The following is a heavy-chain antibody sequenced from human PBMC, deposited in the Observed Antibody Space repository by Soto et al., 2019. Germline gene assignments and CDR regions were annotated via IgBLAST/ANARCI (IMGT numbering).Heavy chain of an antibody. J-gene: IGHJ6*04. CDR3: ERRDCSSPSCYLSYYYGMDV. D-gene: IGHD2-2*01. Sequence: GESLKISCQGSGYTFSSYWIIWVRQMPGKGLEWMGNIDPSDSYTKYSPSFQGHVTISADKSISTAYLQWSSLRASDTAVYYCERRDCSSPSCYLSYYYGMDVWGKGTTVTVSS. CDR2: IDPSDSYT. CDR1: GYTFSSYW. V-gene: IGHV5-10-1*01.